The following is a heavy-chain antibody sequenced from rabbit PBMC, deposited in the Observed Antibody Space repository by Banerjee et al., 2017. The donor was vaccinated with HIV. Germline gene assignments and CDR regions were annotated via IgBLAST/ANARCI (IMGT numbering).Heavy chain of an antibody. CDR2: TRAGGSGRI. D-gene: IGHD1-1*01. J-gene: IGHJ4*01. CDR3: SRRPSSSTYCLDL. V-gene: IGHV1S45*01. CDR1: GFTISSSYW. Sequence: QEQLEESGGDLVKPEGSLTLTCTVSGFTISSSYWICWVRQAPGKGLEWIACTRAGGSGRIYYATWAKGRFTVSKTSSTTVTLQMSSLTAADTATYFCSRRPSSSTYCLDLWGPGTLVTVS.